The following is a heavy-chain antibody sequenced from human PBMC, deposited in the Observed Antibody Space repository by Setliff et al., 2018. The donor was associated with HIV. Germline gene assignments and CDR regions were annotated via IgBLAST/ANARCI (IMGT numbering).Heavy chain of an antibody. J-gene: IGHJ3*02. V-gene: IGHV4-31*03. D-gene: IGHD2-2*01. CDR2: IYYSGGT. Sequence: SETLSLTCSVSGGCITSGGFYWSWIRQYPQKGLEWIGYIYYSGGTYYNPSLKSRVTMSVDTSKNQFSLKLSSVTAADTAVYYCARGDAMTSLGAFDIWGQGTMVT. CDR3: ARGDAMTSLGAFDI. CDR1: GGCITSGGFY.